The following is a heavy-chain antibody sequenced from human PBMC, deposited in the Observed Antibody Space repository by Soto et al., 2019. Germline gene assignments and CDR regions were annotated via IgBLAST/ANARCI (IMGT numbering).Heavy chain of an antibody. J-gene: IGHJ6*02. CDR2: IYSNGDT. CDR1: SDSMNSGGYY. CDR3: ARRGGSSSGYYYYAMDV. Sequence: SETLSLTCSVSSDSMNSGGYYWSWIRQHPGKGLEWIGYIYSNGDTYYNPSLKSRVTISVDTSKNQFSLNLTSVAAADTAVYYCARRGGSSSGYYYYAMDVWGQGTTVTVSS. V-gene: IGHV4-31*03. D-gene: IGHD6-6*01.